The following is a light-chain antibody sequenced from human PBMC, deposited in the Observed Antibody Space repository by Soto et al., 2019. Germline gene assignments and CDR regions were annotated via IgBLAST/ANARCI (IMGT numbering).Light chain of an antibody. Sequence: EIVLTQSPGTLSLSPGERATLSCRASQSVSSSLAWYQQKPGQAPRLLIYAASSRATGIPDRFSGSGSGTDFIRTISILEPEDFAVYYCQQYGSSTETFGQGTKLEIK. CDR3: QQYGSSTET. CDR2: AAS. J-gene: IGKJ2*01. CDR1: QSVSSS. V-gene: IGKV3-20*01.